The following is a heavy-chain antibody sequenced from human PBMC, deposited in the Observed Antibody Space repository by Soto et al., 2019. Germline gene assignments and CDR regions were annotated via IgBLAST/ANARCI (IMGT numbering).Heavy chain of an antibody. V-gene: IGHV4-59*12. CDR2: IYYSGST. J-gene: IGHJ5*02. Sequence: SETLSLSCTVSGGSISSYYWSWIRQPPGKGLEWIGYIYYSGSTNYNPSLKSRVTISVDTSKNQFSLKLSSVTAADTAVYYCARGSSSWYASFDAWGQGTLVTVSS. D-gene: IGHD6-13*01. CDR1: GGSISSYY. CDR3: ARGSSSWYASFDA.